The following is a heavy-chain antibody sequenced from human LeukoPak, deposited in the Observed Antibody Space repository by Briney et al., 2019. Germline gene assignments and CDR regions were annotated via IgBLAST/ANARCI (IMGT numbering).Heavy chain of an antibody. CDR2: IYTSGST. Sequence: KPSETLSLTCTVSGGSISSYYWSWIRQPPGKGLEWIGRIYTSGSTNYNPSLKSRVTISVDTSKSQFSLKLSSVTAADTAVYYCARGNVPRGMDVWGQGTTVTVSS. CDR1: GGSISSYY. CDR3: ARGNVPRGMDV. J-gene: IGHJ6*02. V-gene: IGHV4-4*07.